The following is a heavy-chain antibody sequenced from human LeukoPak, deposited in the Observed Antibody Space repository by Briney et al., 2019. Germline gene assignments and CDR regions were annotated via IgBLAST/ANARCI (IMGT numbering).Heavy chain of an antibody. V-gene: IGHV4-39*01. D-gene: IGHD6-19*01. CDR1: GGSISSTTYC. CDR2: MYYSGST. Sequence: SETLSLTCTVSGGSISSTTYCWRWVRQPPGKGLEWIGCMYYSGSTYYSSSLKGRVTISLDTPKNQFSLRLNSVTASDTAVYYCARLERTVALLYYWGQRTLVTVSS. J-gene: IGHJ4*02. CDR3: ARLERTVALLYY.